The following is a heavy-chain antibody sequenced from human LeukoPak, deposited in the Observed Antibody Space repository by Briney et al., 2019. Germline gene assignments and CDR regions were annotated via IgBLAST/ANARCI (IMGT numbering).Heavy chain of an antibody. Sequence: SVKFSCKASGGTFSSYAISWVRQAPGQGLEWMGGIIPIFGTANYAQKFQGRVTITADESTSTAYMELSSLRSEDTAVYYCARARYYDSSGFQNWFDPWGQGTLVTVSS. D-gene: IGHD3-22*01. V-gene: IGHV1-69*13. CDR1: GGTFSSYA. J-gene: IGHJ5*02. CDR2: IIPIFGTA. CDR3: ARARYYDSSGFQNWFDP.